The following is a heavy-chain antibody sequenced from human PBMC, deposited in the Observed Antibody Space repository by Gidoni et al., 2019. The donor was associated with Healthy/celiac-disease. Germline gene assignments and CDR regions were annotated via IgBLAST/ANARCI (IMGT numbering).Heavy chain of an antibody. Sequence: QLQLQESGPGLVKPSETLSLTCTVSGGSISSDSYYWGWIRQPPGKGLDWIGTISYSGSTYYNPSLKSRVTIAVDTSKNQFSLKLSSVTAADTAVYYCARRGTVVILDAFDMWGQGTMVTVSS. D-gene: IGHD2-15*01. J-gene: IGHJ3*02. V-gene: IGHV4-39*01. CDR3: ARRGTVVILDAFDM. CDR2: ISYSGST. CDR1: GGSISSDSYY.